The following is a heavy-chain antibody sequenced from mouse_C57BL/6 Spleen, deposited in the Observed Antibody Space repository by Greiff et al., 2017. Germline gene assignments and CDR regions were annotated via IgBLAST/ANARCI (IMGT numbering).Heavy chain of an antibody. J-gene: IGHJ1*03. CDR2: ISYDGSN. CDR3: ARDPHYYGSSYWYFDV. Sequence: ESGPGLVKPSQSLSLTCSVTGYSITSGYYWNWIRQFPGNKLEWMGYISYDGSNNYNPSLKNRISITRDTSKNQFFLTLNSVTTEDTATYYCARDPHYYGSSYWYFDVWGTGTTVTVSS. D-gene: IGHD1-1*01. V-gene: IGHV3-6*01. CDR1: GYSITSGYY.